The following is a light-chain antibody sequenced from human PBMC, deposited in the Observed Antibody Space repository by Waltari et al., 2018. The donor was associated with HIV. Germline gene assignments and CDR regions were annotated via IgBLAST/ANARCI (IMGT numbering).Light chain of an antibody. CDR3: AAWDDSLSGLV. Sequence: QSVLTQPPSASGTPGQRVTIPCSGSSTNIGSNYVYWYQQLPGPAPKLLIYRNNQRPSGVPDRLSGSKSGTSASLAISGLRSEDEADYYCAAWDDSLSGLVFGGGTKLTVL. CDR1: STNIGSNY. CDR2: RNN. V-gene: IGLV1-47*01. J-gene: IGLJ3*02.